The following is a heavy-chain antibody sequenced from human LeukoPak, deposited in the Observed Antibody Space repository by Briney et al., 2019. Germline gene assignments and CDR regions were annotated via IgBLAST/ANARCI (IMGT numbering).Heavy chain of an antibody. D-gene: IGHD1-26*01. J-gene: IGHJ4*02. Sequence: GGSLRLSCAASGFTFSSNYMSWVRQAPGKGLEWVSDIYSGGSTYYPDSVKGRFTISRDNSKNTLYLQMNSLRAEDTAVYYCAREAIVGATTEYYFDYWGQGTLVTVSS. CDR2: IYSGGST. V-gene: IGHV3-53*01. CDR3: AREAIVGATTEYYFDY. CDR1: GFTFSSNY.